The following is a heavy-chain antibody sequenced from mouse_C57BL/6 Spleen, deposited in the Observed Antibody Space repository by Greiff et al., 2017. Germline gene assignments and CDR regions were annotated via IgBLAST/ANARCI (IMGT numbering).Heavy chain of an antibody. V-gene: IGHV1-64*01. CDR1: GYTFTSYW. D-gene: IGHD2-3*01. CDR3: ARWGDGYSAWFAY. CDR2: IHPNSGST. J-gene: IGHJ3*01. Sequence: QVQLQQPGAELVKPGASVKLSCKASGYTFTSYWMHWVKQRPGQGLEWIGMIHPNSGSTNYNEKFKSKATLTVDKSSSTAYMQLSSLTSEDSAVXYCARWGDGYSAWFAYWGQGTLVTVSA.